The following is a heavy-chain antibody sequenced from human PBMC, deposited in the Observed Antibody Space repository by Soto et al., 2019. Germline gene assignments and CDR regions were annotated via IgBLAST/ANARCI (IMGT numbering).Heavy chain of an antibody. J-gene: IGHJ4*02. CDR3: TRRLYSNSPETYDY. V-gene: IGHV3-49*03. D-gene: IGHD1-26*01. CDR2: IRSKAYVGTT. CDR1: GFSFGDYA. Sequence: HPGGSLRLSCAASGFSFGDYAMNWFRQAPGEGLEWVGFIRSKAYVGTTEYAASVKGRFTISRDDSKNIAYLQMNSLKTEDTAVYYCTRRLYSNSPETYDYWGQGTLVTVSS.